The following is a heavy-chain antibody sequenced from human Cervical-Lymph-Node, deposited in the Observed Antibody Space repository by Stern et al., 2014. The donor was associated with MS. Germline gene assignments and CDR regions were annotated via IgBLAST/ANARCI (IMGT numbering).Heavy chain of an antibody. V-gene: IGHV1-46*02. D-gene: IGHD2-15*01. CDR1: EYTHNNYL. J-gene: IGHJ6*02. Sequence: VQLLESGSEVKKPGASVKVSCKASEYTHNNYLIHWVRQAPGQRPDWMGVINPSGATNYAQKVQDRVTMTTDASTSTFYMELSRLRSEDTAVYYCAVRYCSGGRCYSVPDVWGQGTTVILSS. CDR2: INPSGAT. CDR3: AVRYCSGGRCYSVPDV.